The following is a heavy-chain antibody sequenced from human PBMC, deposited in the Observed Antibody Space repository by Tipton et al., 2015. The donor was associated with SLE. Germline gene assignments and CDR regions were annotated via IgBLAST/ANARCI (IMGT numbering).Heavy chain of an antibody. V-gene: IGHV4-4*07. CDR3: ARDSIYYDILTGYYDNDYYYGMDV. CDR1: GGSISSYY. D-gene: IGHD3-9*01. CDR2: IYTSGST. Sequence: TLSLTCTVSGGSISSYYWSWIRQPAGKGLEWIGRIYTSGSTNYNPSPKSRVTMSVDTSKNKFSLKLSSVTAADPAVYYCARDSIYYDILTGYYDNDYYYGMDVWGEGTTVTVSS. J-gene: IGHJ6*04.